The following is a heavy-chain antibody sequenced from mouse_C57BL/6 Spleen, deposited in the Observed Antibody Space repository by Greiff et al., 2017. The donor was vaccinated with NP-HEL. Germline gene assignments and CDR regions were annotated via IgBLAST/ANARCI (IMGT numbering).Heavy chain of an antibody. CDR3: TRDYGSSYERVYFDY. CDR1: GYTFTDYE. Sequence: QVQLQQSGAELVRPGASVTLSCKASGYTFTDYEMHWVKQTPVHGLEWIGAIDPETGGTAYNQKFKGKAILTADKSSSTAYMELRSLTSEDSAVYYCTRDYGSSYERVYFDYWGQGTTLTVSS. D-gene: IGHD1-1*01. CDR2: IDPETGGT. J-gene: IGHJ2*01. V-gene: IGHV1-15*01.